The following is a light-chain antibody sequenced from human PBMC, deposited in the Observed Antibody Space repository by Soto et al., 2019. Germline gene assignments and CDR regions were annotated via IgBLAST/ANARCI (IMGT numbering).Light chain of an antibody. Sequence: ESVLTQSPGTLSLSPGERATLSCRVSQSVSSSFLAWYQLKPGQAPRLLIYGASSRATGIPDRFSGSGSGTDFTLTISRLEPEDFAVYYCQQYDSSPWTFGQGTKVEIK. J-gene: IGKJ1*01. CDR3: QQYDSSPWT. V-gene: IGKV3-20*01. CDR2: GAS. CDR1: QSVSSSF.